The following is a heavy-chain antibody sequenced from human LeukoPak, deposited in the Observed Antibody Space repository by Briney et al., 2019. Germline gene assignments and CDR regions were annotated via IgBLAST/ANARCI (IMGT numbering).Heavy chain of an antibody. D-gene: IGHD6-19*01. V-gene: IGHV3-23*01. Sequence: GGSLRLSCAASGFTFSSYAMSWVRQAPGKGLEWVSAISGSGASTYYADSVKGRFTISRDNSKNTLYLQMNSLRAEDTALYYCAKDAQGLVRGGIYFDFWGQGSLVTVSS. CDR2: ISGSGAST. J-gene: IGHJ4*02. CDR3: AKDAQGLVRGGIYFDF. CDR1: GFTFSSYA.